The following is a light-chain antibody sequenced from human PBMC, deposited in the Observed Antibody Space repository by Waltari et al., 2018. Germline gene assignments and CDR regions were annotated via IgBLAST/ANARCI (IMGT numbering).Light chain of an antibody. V-gene: IGKV1-13*02. CDR3: QQLHSYPIT. Sequence: AIHLTQSPSSLSASVGVRITITCRASQGISSALAWYQQKPGESPKFLIYDASSLQSGVPSRFSGSASGTDFTLTITSLQPEDFATYYCQQLHSYPITFGQGTRLEIK. J-gene: IGKJ5*01. CDR1: QGISSA. CDR2: DAS.